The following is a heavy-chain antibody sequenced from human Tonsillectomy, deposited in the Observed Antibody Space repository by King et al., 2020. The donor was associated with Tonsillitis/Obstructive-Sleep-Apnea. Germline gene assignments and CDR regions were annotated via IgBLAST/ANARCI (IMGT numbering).Heavy chain of an antibody. J-gene: IGHJ4*02. CDR3: ARRLHYYDSSGYPYYFDY. D-gene: IGHD3-22*01. CDR2: IYPGDSDT. CDR1: GYSFASYW. Sequence: QLVQSGAEVKKPGESLKISCKGSGYSFASYWIGWVRQMPGKGLEWMGIIYPGDSDTRYSPSFQGQVTISADKSITTAYLQWSSLKASDTAMYYCARRLHYYDSSGYPYYFDYWGQGTLVTVSS. V-gene: IGHV5-51*01.